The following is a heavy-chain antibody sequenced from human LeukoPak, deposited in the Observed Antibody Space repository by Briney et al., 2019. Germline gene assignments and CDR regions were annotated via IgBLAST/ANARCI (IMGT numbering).Heavy chain of an antibody. Sequence: SETLSLTCTVSGASVTGSYWSWIRQSADKGLEWIGYVYYSGITNVNPSLKSRVTMSVDVHKNQFLLQPTSLTAADSAIYYCAKDAGYGSNWPPRAWFAPWGQGTLVAVSS. CDR3: AKDAGYGSNWPPRAWFAP. J-gene: IGHJ5*02. CDR1: GASVTGSY. CDR2: VYYSGIT. V-gene: IGHV4-59*02. D-gene: IGHD1-26*01.